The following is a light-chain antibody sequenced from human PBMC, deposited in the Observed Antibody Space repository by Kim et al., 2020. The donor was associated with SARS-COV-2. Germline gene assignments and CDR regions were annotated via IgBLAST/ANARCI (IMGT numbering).Light chain of an antibody. CDR3: QVWDSSTGV. J-gene: IGLJ3*02. V-gene: IGLV3-9*01. CDR1: NIGSKI. CDR2: RES. Sequence: SVALGQTARITCGADNIGSKIIHWYQQKPGQAPILVISRESDRPSGIPDRFSASKSGNTATLTISRAQAGDEADYYCQVWDSSTGVFGGGTQLTVL.